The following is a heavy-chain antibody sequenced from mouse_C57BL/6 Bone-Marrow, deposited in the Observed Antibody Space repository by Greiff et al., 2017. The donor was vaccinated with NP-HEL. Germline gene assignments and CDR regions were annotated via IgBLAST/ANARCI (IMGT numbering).Heavy chain of an antibody. CDR1: GFTFSSYA. D-gene: IGHD4-1*01. CDR2: ISDGGSYT. CDR3: ARLGRFAY. Sequence: EVHLVESGGGLVKPGGSLKLSCAASGFTFSSYAMSWVRQTPEKRLEWVATISDGGSYTYYPDNVKGRFTISRDNAKNNLYLQMSHLKSEDTAMYYCARLGRFAYWGQGTLVTVSA. V-gene: IGHV5-4*01. J-gene: IGHJ3*01.